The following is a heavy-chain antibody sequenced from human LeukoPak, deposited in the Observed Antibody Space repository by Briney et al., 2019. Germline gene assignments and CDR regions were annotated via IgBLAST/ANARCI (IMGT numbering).Heavy chain of an antibody. J-gene: IGHJ3*02. CDR2: ISGSGGST. Sequence: PGGSLRLSCAASGFTFSSAAISSVRQAPGEGLGWVSTISGSGGSTNYADSVRGRFTISRDNSKNTLYLQMNSLRAEDTAVYYCARARSSYGYGDAFDIWGQGTMVTVSS. V-gene: IGHV3-23*01. CDR3: ARARSSYGYGDAFDI. CDR1: GFTFSSAA. D-gene: IGHD5-18*01.